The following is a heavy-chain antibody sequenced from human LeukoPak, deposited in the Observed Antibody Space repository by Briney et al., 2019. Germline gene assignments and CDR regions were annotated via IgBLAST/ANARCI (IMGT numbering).Heavy chain of an antibody. CDR3: ARGESYYDILTGYYIGRALFDY. Sequence: GSLRLSCAASGFTFSSYSMNWVRQPPGKGLEWIGEIYHSGSTNYNPSLKSRVTISVDTSKNQFSLKLSSVTAADTAVYYCARGESYYDILTGYYIGRALFDYWGQGTLVTVSS. J-gene: IGHJ4*02. CDR1: GFTFSSYS. D-gene: IGHD3-9*01. V-gene: IGHV4-4*02. CDR2: IYHSGST.